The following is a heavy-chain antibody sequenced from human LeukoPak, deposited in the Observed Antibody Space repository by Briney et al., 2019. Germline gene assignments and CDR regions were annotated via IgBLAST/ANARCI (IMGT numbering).Heavy chain of an antibody. CDR1: GGSISSGSYY. D-gene: IGHD3-22*01. CDR2: IYTSGST. CDR3: ARGDYYDSSGYPPYYYYGMDV. Sequence: PSQTLSLTCTVSGGSISSGSYYWSWIRQPAGKRLEWIGRIYTSGSTNYNPSLKSRVTISVDTSKNQFSLKLSSVTAADTAVYYCARGDYYDSSGYPPYYYYGMDVWGQGTTVTVS. J-gene: IGHJ6*02. V-gene: IGHV4-61*02.